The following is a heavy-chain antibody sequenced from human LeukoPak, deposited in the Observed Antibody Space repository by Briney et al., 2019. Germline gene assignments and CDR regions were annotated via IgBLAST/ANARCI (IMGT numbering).Heavy chain of an antibody. CDR1: GGSISNYH. CDR2: VYYSGTT. CDR3: ARGAIGDCGGDCYLAY. J-gene: IGHJ4*02. D-gene: IGHD2-21*02. Sequence: SETLSLTCIVSGGSISNYHWHWIRQSPGKGLEWIGYVYYSGTTNYNPSLKSRVTISVDTSKNQFSLKLSSVTAADTAVYYCARGAIGDCGGDCYLAYWGQGTQVTVSS. V-gene: IGHV4-59*01.